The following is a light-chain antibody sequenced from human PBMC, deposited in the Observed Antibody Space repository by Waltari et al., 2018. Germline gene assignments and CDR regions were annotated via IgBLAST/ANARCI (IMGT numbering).Light chain of an antibody. CDR1: SSDVGAYIH. CDR3: SSYTTSGTWV. Sequence: QSALTQPASVSGSPGQSITISCTGTSSDVGAYIHVSWYQQRPGKAPKLIIHNVSNRPSGVSNRFSGPKSANTASLTISGLQAEDEADYYCSSYTTSGTWVFGGGTKVTVL. CDR2: NVS. V-gene: IGLV2-14*03. J-gene: IGLJ3*02.